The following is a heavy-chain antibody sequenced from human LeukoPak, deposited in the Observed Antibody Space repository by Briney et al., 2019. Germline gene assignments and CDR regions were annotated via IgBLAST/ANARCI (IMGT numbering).Heavy chain of an antibody. CDR1: GFTFNDFA. Sequence: EAGGSLRLSCVASGFTFNDFAMYWVRQTPGKGLEWVTLISYDGYDKSYADSVRGRFTVSRDNSKNTLYLQMDSLRSEDTAIYYCARDFFPVVDSSWYEIGYWGQGTLVIVSS. V-gene: IGHV3-30-3*01. CDR3: ARDFFPVVDSSWYEIGY. J-gene: IGHJ4*02. CDR2: ISYDGYDK. D-gene: IGHD6-13*01.